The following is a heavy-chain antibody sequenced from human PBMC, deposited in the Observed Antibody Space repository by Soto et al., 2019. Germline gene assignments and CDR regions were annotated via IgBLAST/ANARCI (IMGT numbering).Heavy chain of an antibody. Sequence: PGGSLRLSCAASGFTFSSYTMNWVRQAPGKGLEWISYISSSSSTIYYADSVKGRFTISRDNAKNSLYLQMNSLRAEDTAVYYCARARDYYDSWGQGTLVTVSS. J-gene: IGHJ4*02. D-gene: IGHD3-22*01. V-gene: IGHV3-48*01. CDR1: GFTFSSYT. CDR3: ARARDYYDS. CDR2: ISSSSSTI.